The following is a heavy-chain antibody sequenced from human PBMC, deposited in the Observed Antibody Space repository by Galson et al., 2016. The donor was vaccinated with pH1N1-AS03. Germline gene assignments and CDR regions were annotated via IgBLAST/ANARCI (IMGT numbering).Heavy chain of an antibody. CDR1: GFTFSSYA. V-gene: IGHV3-23*01. CDR3: AKDEGDGYCSGGSCYKYFDY. Sequence: SLRLSCAASGFTFSSYAMSWVRQSPGKGLEWVSALSGGGVSTYYADSVKGRFTISRDNSKNTLSLQMNSLRAEDTAIYYCAKDEGDGYCSGGSCYKYFDYWGQGTLVTVSS. CDR2: LSGGGVST. J-gene: IGHJ4*02. D-gene: IGHD2-15*01.